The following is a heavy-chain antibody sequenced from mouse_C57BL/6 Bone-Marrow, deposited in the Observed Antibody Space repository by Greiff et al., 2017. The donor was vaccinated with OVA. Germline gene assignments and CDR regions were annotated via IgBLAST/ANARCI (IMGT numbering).Heavy chain of an antibody. CDR3: VRRWGNY. CDR2: IRSKSNNYAT. CDR1: GFSFNTYA. D-gene: IGHD4-1*01. J-gene: IGHJ2*01. V-gene: IGHV10-1*01. Sequence: GGGLVQPKGSLKLSCAASGFSFNTYAMNWVRQAPGKGLEWVARIRSKSNNYATSYADSVKDRFTISRDDSESMLYLQMNNVKTEDTTMYYCVRRWGNYWGQGTTLTVSS.